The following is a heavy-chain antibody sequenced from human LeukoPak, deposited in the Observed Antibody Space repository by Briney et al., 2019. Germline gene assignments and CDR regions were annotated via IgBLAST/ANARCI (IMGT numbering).Heavy chain of an antibody. CDR1: GFTFSSYA. Sequence: QPGGSLRLSCAASGFTFSSYAMSWVRQVPGKGLEWVSFISGSGGNTYYADSVKGRFTISRDNSKNTLYLQMNSLRAEDTAVYYCASWNYVEYWGQGTLVTVSS. V-gene: IGHV3-23*01. CDR3: ASWNYVEY. J-gene: IGHJ4*02. CDR2: ISGSGGNT.